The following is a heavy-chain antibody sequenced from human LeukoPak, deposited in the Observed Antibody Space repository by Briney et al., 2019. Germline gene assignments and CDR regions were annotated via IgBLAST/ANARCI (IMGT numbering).Heavy chain of an antibody. V-gene: IGHV3-7*01. CDR1: GFTFSSYS. J-gene: IGHJ4*02. CDR2: IKQDGSEK. CDR3: ARGLPGYSSSWYGYFDY. Sequence: GGSLRLSCAASGFTFSSYSMNWVRQAPGKGLEWVANIKQDGSEKNYVDSVKGRFTISRDNAKNSLYLQMNSLRAEDTAVYYCARGLPGYSSSWYGYFDYWGQGTLVTVSS. D-gene: IGHD6-13*01.